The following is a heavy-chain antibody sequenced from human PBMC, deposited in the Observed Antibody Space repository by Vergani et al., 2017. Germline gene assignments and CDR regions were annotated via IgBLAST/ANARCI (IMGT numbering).Heavy chain of an antibody. CDR2: IYYSGST. CDR3: ARTTYYDGSGSYYPEPYFDY. V-gene: IGHV4-31*01. D-gene: IGHD3-10*01. Sequence: QVQLQESGPGLVKPSQTLSLTCTVSGGSISSGGYYWSWIRQHPGKGLEWIGYIYYSGSTYYNPSLKSLVTRSVDTSKNQSSLKLSSVTAADTAVYYCARTTYYDGSGSYYPEPYFDYWGQGTLVTVSS. CDR1: GGSISSGGYY. J-gene: IGHJ4*02.